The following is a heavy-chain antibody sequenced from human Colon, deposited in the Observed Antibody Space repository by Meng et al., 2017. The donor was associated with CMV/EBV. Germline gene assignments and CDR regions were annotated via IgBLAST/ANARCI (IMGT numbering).Heavy chain of an antibody. CDR3: ARVSCTLGSCYDY. CDR1: GGSISSSSYY. D-gene: IGHD6-13*01. CDR2: IYYSGDT. J-gene: IGHJ4*02. V-gene: IGHV4-39*07. Sequence: SETLSLTCTVSGGSISSSSYYWGWIRQPPGKGLEWIGSIYYSGDTYYSPSLKSRVTVSIDRSKNHFSLSLRSVTAADTAVYYCARVSCTLGSCYDYWGQGTLVTVSS.